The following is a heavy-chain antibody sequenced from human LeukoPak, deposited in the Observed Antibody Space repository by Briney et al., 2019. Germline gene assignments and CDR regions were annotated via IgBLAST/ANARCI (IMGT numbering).Heavy chain of an antibody. V-gene: IGHV3-7*01. J-gene: IGHJ4*02. CDR3: ARKGLPDH. CDR1: RFSFRNSW. CDR2: IKQDGSII. Sequence: GGSLRLSCAASRFSFRNSWMSWVRQAPGKGLEWVANIKQDGSIIWYVDSVKGRFTISRDNAKNSLSLQMNNLRTDDTAVYYCARKGLPDHWGQGTLVTVSS.